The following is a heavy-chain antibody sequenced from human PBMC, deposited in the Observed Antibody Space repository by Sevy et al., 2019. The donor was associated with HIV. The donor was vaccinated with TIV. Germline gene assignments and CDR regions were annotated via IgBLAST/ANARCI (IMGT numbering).Heavy chain of an antibody. CDR2: IYYSGST. D-gene: IGHD5-12*01. J-gene: IGHJ4*02. Sequence: SETLSLTCTVSGGSISSGGYYWSRIRQRPGKGLEWIGYIYYSGSTYYNPSLKSRVTISVDTSKNQFSLKLSSVTAADTAVYYCARGVGGYNFPDYWGQGTLVTVSS. CDR3: ARGVGGYNFPDY. CDR1: GGSISSGGYY. V-gene: IGHV4-31*03.